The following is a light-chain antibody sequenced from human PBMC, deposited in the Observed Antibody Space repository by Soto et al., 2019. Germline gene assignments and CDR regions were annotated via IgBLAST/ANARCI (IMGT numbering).Light chain of an antibody. CDR1: QSAGRK. V-gene: IGKV3-15*01. CDR3: QQYNHWSSLT. J-gene: IGKJ5*01. Sequence: EILMTQSPVTLSVSPGERASLSCRASQSAGRKVVWYQQKPGQAPRVLIYDTSTRATGVPVRFSGSGSGTEFTLTISSLQSEDFAVYHCQQYNHWSSLTFGQGTRLEIK. CDR2: DTS.